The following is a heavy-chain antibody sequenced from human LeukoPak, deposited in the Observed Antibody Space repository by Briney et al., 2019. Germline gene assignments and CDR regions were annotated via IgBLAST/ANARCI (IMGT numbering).Heavy chain of an antibody. CDR1: GFTFSSYS. D-gene: IGHD3-22*01. Sequence: GGSLRLSCAASGFTFSSYSMNWVRQAPGKGLEWVSYISSSSSTIYYADSVKGRFTISRDNAKNSLYLQMNSLRAEDTAVYYCARDVVGANYYYDSSGAERDYWGQGTLVTVSS. CDR3: ARDVVGANYYYDSSGAERDY. J-gene: IGHJ4*02. V-gene: IGHV3-48*01. CDR2: ISSSSSTI.